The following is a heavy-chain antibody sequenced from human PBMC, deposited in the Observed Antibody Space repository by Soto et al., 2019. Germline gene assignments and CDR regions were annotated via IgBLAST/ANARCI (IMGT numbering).Heavy chain of an antibody. CDR1: GSTFTGYY. CDR2: INPNSGGT. J-gene: IGHJ3*02. CDR3: ARASTTAVTPKDDAFDI. V-gene: IGHV1-2*04. D-gene: IGHD4-17*01. Sequence: ASVKVSCKASGSTFTGYYMHWVRQAPGQGLEWMGWINPNSGGTNYAQKFQGWVTMTRDTSISTAYMELSRLRSDDTAAYYCARASTTAVTPKDDAFDIWGQGTMVTVSS.